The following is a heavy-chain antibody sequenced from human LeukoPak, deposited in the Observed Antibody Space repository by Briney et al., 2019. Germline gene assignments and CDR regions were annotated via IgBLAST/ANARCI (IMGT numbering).Heavy chain of an antibody. CDR2: IIPIFGTA. V-gene: IGHV1-69*13. CDR1: GGTFSSYA. Sequence: SVKVSCKASGGTFSSYAISWVRQAPGQGLEWMGGIIPIFGTANYAQKFQGRVTITADGSTSTAYMELSSLRSGDTAVYYCARVPDYDILTGYPYYFDYWGQGTLVTVSS. D-gene: IGHD3-9*01. CDR3: ARVPDYDILTGYPYYFDY. J-gene: IGHJ4*02.